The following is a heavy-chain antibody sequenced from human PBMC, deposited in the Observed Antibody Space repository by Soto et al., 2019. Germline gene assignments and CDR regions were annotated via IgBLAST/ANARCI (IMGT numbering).Heavy chain of an antibody. V-gene: IGHV1-69*01. CDR1: GGSFSNSS. CDR2: IIPLFGTT. Sequence: QVQLVQSGADLKKPGSSVKVSCKASGGSFSNSSISWVRQAPGQGLEWMGGIIPLFGTTNYAQKFRGRVTITADESTGSAYMEMSSLIFEDTAVYYCARAHGSSWYNCFDPWGQGTLVTVSS. D-gene: IGHD6-13*01. J-gene: IGHJ5*02. CDR3: ARAHGSSWYNCFDP.